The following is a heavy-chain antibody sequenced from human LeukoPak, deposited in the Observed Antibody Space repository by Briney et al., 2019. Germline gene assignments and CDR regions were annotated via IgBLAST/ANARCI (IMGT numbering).Heavy chain of an antibody. V-gene: IGHV4-39*07. Sequence: PSETLSLTCTVSGGSISSGGYYWGWIRQPPGKGLEWIGRVYTSGTTKYNPSLRGRVTMSVDTSTKQFSLNLSSVTAADTAVYYCVTTHVGSAVDWNVFDIWGQGTLVTVSS. CDR3: VTTHVGSAVDWNVFDI. CDR1: GGSISSGGYY. D-gene: IGHD6-19*01. J-gene: IGHJ3*02. CDR2: VYTSGTT.